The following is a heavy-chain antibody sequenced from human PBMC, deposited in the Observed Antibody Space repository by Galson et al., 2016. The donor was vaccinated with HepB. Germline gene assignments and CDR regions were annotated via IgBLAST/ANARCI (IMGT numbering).Heavy chain of an antibody. CDR1: GFTFSNYA. J-gene: IGHJ4*02. V-gene: IGHV3-23*01. Sequence: SLRLSCAASGFTFSNYAMSWVRQAPGKGLEWVSGISRSGSRTHYADSVKGRFSISRDNSKNTVYLQMNSLRAEDTAFYYCAKARDRWLVVYYFDYWGQGNLVTVSS. CDR3: AKARDRWLVVYYFDY. CDR2: ISRSGSRT. D-gene: IGHD6-19*01.